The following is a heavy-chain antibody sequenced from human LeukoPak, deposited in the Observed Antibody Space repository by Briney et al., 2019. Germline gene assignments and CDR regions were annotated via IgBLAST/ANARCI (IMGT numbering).Heavy chain of an antibody. CDR3: ARNGYSYGLDY. D-gene: IGHD5-18*01. V-gene: IGHV1-69*13. Sequence: SVKVSCKASGYTFTSYYMHWVRQAPGQGLEWMGGIIPIFGTANYAQKFQGRVTITADESTSTAYMELSSLRSEDTAVYYCARNGYSYGLDYWGQGTLVTVSS. CDR1: GYTFTSYY. CDR2: IIPIFGTA. J-gene: IGHJ4*02.